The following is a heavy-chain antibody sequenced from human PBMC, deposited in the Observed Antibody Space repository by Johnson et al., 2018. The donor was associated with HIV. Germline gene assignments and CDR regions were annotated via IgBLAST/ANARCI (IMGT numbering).Heavy chain of an antibody. CDR1: GFTFSSYA. CDR3: ARDVNFWSGPLHAFDI. Sequence: QVQLVESGGGVVQPGRSLRLSCAASGFTFSSYAMHWVRQAPGKGLEWVAVISYGVSNKYYADSVKGRFTISRDNSKNTLYLQMNSLRAEDTAVYYCARDVNFWSGPLHAFDIWGQGTMVTVSS. D-gene: IGHD3-3*01. CDR2: ISYGVSNK. V-gene: IGHV3-30-3*01. J-gene: IGHJ3*02.